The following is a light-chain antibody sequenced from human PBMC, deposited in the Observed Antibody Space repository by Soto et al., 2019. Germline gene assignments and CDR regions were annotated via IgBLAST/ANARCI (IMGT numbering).Light chain of an antibody. V-gene: IGKV3-11*01. J-gene: IGKJ1*01. CDR1: QSVSSN. CDR2: DES. CDR3: QQRSNLWT. Sequence: EIVIPQSPATLSVSPGERATPSCRASQSVSSNLAWYQQKPGQDPRLLIYDESNRATGIPARFSGSGSGTDFTLTISSLEPEDFAVYYCQQRSNLWTFGQGTKVDI.